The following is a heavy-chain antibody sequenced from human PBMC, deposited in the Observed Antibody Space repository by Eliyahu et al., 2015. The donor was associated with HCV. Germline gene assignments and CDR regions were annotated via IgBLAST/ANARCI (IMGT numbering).Heavy chain of an antibody. D-gene: IGHD6-19*01. J-gene: IGHJ4*02. CDR2: IIPIFGSA. CDR1: GDTFTSYT. CDR3: ARASVAGYFDY. V-gene: IGHV1-69*08. Sequence: EVQKAGSSVKVSCKASGDTFTSYTFSWVRQAPGQGLEWMGKIIPIFGSANYAQRFRGRVTITADKSTSTTYMEVTSLKYEDTAVYYCARASVAGYFDYWGQGTLVTVSS.